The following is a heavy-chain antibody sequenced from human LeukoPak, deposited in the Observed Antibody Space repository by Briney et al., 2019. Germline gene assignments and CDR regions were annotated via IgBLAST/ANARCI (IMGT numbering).Heavy chain of an antibody. CDR3: ARGPKYNYYGMGV. J-gene: IGHJ6*02. Sequence: GGSLRLSCAASGFTFSNYGMHWVRQAPGKGLECVAVIWYDGSNKYYGDSVKGRFTISRDNSKNTLYLQMNSLRAGDTAVYYCARGPKYNYYGMGVWGQGTTVTVSS. CDR2: IWYDGSNK. V-gene: IGHV3-33*01. CDR1: GFTFSNYG.